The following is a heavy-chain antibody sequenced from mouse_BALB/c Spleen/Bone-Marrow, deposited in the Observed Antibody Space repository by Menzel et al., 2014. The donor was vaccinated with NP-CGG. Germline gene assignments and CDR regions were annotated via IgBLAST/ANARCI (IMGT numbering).Heavy chain of an antibody. CDR3: ARHQRGSSFYYFDY. J-gene: IGHJ2*01. CDR1: GFTFXSYY. CDR2: INSNGGLT. Sequence: EVKLMESGGGLVKLGGSLKLSCAASGFTFXSYYMSWVRQTPEKRLELVAAINSNGGLTYYPDTVKGRFTISRDNAKNILYLQMSSLKSDDTALYYCARHQRGSSFYYFDYWGQGTTHTVSS. D-gene: IGHD1-1*01. V-gene: IGHV5-6-2*01.